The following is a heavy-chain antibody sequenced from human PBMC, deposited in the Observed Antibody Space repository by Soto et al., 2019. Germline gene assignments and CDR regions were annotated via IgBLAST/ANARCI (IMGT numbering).Heavy chain of an antibody. Sequence: QVQLQESGPGLVKPSETLSLTCIVSGDSVSSGTYYWSWIRQPPGKRLEWIGYIYYRGSTNYNPSLKSRVIISIDTSRNQFSLKVTSVIAADTAVYYCARGLDYVGFDYWGQGTLVAVSS. CDR3: ARGLDYVGFDY. V-gene: IGHV4-61*01. D-gene: IGHD4-17*01. CDR1: GDSVSSGTYY. CDR2: IYYRGST. J-gene: IGHJ4*02.